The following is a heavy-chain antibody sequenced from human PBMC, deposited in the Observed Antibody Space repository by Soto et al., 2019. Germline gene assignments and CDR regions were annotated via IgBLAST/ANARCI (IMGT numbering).Heavy chain of an antibody. V-gene: IGHV3-30*18. J-gene: IGHJ4*02. D-gene: IGHD3-9*01. CDR3: AKAADDILTGLNYFDY. Sequence: PGGSLRLSCAASGFAFSSYAMHWVRQSPGKGLEWVAVVSYDGSNGYYADSLRGRLTISRDNSKSTLYLQMSSLTAEDTAVYYCAKAADDILTGLNYFDYWGQGILVTVSS. CDR2: VSYDGSNG. CDR1: GFAFSSYA.